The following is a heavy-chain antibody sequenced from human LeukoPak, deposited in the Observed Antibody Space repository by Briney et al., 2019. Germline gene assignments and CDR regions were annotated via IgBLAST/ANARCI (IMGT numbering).Heavy chain of an antibody. V-gene: IGHV3-21*01. CDR2: ISSSSSYI. D-gene: IGHD6-13*01. J-gene: IGHJ5*02. CDR1: GFTFSSYN. CDR3: AGGGIAAAGTDNWFDP. Sequence: KTGGSLRLSCAASGFTFSSYNMNWVRQAPGKGLEWVSSISSSSSYIYYADSVKGRFTISRDNAKNSLYLQMNSLRAEDTAVYYCAGGGIAAAGTDNWFDPWGQGTLVTASS.